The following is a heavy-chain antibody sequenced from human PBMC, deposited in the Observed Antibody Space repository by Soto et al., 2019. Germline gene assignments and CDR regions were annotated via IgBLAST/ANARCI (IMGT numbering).Heavy chain of an antibody. CDR1: GGSTSGSY. V-gene: IGHV4-59*01. J-gene: IGHJ5*02. CDR3: ARESIGGWLLS. Sequence: PSETLSLTCNVPGGSTSGSYWSWVRQSPGKGLEWIGYIHYSGTTTYSPSLRSRVTISLDPSESQFSLKLTSVTAADTAIYYCARESIGGWLLSWGRGSLVTVSS. CDR2: IHYSGTT. D-gene: IGHD5-12*01.